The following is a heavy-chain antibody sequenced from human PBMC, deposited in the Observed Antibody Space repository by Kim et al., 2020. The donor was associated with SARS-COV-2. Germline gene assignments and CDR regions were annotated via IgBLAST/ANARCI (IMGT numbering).Heavy chain of an antibody. V-gene: IGHV3-43*01. CDR3: AKDNSWGFSYYYYYMDV. Sequence: VKGRFTISRDNSKNSLYLQMNSLRTEDTALYYCAKDNSWGFSYYYYYMDVWGKGTTVTVSS. D-gene: IGHD6-13*01. J-gene: IGHJ6*03.